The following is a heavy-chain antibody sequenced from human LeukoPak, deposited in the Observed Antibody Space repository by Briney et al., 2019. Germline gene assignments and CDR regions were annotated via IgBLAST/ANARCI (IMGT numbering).Heavy chain of an antibody. CDR2: INHSGST. CDR1: GGSFSGYY. CDR3: ARDATGFDY. V-gene: IGHV4-34*01. J-gene: IGHJ4*02. D-gene: IGHD2-15*01. Sequence: SETLSLTCAVYGGSFSGYYWSWIRQPPGKGLEWIGEINHSGSTNYNPSLKSRVTISVDTSKNQFSLKLSSVTAADTAVYYCARDATGFDYWGQGTLVTVSS.